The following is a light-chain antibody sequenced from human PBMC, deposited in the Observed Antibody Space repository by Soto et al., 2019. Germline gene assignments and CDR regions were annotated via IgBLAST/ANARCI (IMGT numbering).Light chain of an antibody. CDR1: QSVSSY. CDR2: GAS. V-gene: IGKV3D-15*01. Sequence: EIVMTQSPATLSVSPGERSTLSGRSSQSVSSYLAWYQQKPGQAPRLLIYGASTRATGIPARFSGSGSGTDFTLTISSLQPEDFAVYYCQQYNNWPWTFGQGTKVDI. J-gene: IGKJ1*01. CDR3: QQYNNWPWT.